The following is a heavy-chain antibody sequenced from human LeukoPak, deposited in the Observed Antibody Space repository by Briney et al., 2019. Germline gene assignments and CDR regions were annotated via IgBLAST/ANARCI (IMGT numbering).Heavy chain of an antibody. CDR1: GYTFTSYY. D-gene: IGHD3-3*01. CDR2: INPSGGST. J-gene: IGHJ5*02. Sequence: ASVTVSCKASGYTFTSYYMHWVRQAPGQGLEWMGIINPSGGSTSYAQKFQGRVTMTRDTSTSTVYMELSSLRSEDTAVYYCARDGAYDFWSGYYFFGDAGNWFDPWGQGTLVTVSS. V-gene: IGHV1-46*01. CDR3: ARDGAYDFWSGYYFFGDAGNWFDP.